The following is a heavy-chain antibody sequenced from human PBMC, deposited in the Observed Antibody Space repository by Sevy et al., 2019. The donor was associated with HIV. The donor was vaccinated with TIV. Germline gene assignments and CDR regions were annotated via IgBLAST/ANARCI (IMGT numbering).Heavy chain of an antibody. Sequence: SETLSLTCAVSGGSISSGGYSWNWIRQPPGKGLEWIGYIYHSGSTYYNPSLNSRVTISVDRSKNQYSLKLSSVTAAETAVYYWARWYYYDSSGYYPPYFDYWGQGTLVTVSS. CDR3: ARWYYYDSSGYYPPYFDY. CDR2: IYHSGST. J-gene: IGHJ4*02. V-gene: IGHV4-30-2*01. D-gene: IGHD3-22*01. CDR1: GGSISSGGYS.